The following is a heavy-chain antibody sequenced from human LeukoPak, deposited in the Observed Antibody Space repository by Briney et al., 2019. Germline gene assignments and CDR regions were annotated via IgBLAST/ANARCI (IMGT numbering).Heavy chain of an antibody. CDR1: GGSFSGYY. V-gene: IGHV4-34*01. J-gene: IGHJ4*02. Sequence: SQTLSLTCAVYGGSFSGYYWSWIRQPPGKGLEWIGEINHSGSTNYNPSLKSRVAISVDTSKNQFSLKLSSVTAADTAVYYCARGADYSKAMDYWGQGTLVTVSS. CDR2: INHSGST. D-gene: IGHD4-11*01. CDR3: ARGADYSKAMDY.